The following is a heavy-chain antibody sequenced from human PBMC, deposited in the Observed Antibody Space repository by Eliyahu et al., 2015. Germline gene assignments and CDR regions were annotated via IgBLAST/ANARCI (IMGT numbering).Heavy chain of an antibody. CDR1: GYSFSNYW. CDR2: IDPIDPNI. J-gene: IGHJ6*04. V-gene: IGHV5-51*01. Sequence: XVQLVQSGXXVKKPGESLXISCKGSGYSFSNYWIAWVRQMPGKGLEWXGIIDPIDPNIKYSPSFQGQVTISADKSISTAYLQWSSLKAPDSAIYYCARRSWNYGMDLWGKGTTVTVSS. D-gene: IGHD1-1*01. CDR3: ARRSWNYGMDL.